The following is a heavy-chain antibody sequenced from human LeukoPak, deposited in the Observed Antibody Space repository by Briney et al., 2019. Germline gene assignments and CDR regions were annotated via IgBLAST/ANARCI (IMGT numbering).Heavy chain of an antibody. CDR3: GRDTRSGYSDY. CDR1: GASFSSYY. D-gene: IGHD3-3*01. Sequence: SETLSLTCTVSGASFSSYYWSWIRQPPGKRLEWIRYIYYSGSTDYNPSLKSRVTISVDTSKNRFSLKLTSVTAADTAVYYCGRDTRSGYSDYWGQGTLVTVSS. V-gene: IGHV4-59*01. J-gene: IGHJ4*02. CDR2: IYYSGST.